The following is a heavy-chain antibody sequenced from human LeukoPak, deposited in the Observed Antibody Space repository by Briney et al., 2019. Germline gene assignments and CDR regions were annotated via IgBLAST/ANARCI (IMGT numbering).Heavy chain of an antibody. J-gene: IGHJ2*01. D-gene: IGHD3-9*01. CDR1: GVSISSSSYY. Sequence: KPSETLSLTCTVSGVSISSSSYYWSWIRQPAGKGLEWIGRIYSSGSTNYNPSLKSRVTISLDTSKNQFSLKLSSVTAADTAVYYCARQYSDILTGYHRGELYWYFDLWGRGTLVTVSS. CDR3: ARQYSDILTGYHRGELYWYFDL. V-gene: IGHV4-61*02. CDR2: IYSSGST.